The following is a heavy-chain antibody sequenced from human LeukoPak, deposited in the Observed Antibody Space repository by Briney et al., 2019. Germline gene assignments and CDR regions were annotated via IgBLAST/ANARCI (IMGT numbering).Heavy chain of an antibody. Sequence: SETLSLTCTVSGGSISSHYWSWIRQPPGKGLEWIGYIYYSGSTNYNPSLKSRVTISVDTSKNQFSLKLSSVTAADTAVYYCARLFALYAGKGYYFDYWGQGTLVTVSS. D-gene: IGHD4-23*01. J-gene: IGHJ4*02. V-gene: IGHV4-59*11. CDR2: IYYSGST. CDR1: GGSISSHY. CDR3: ARLFALYAGKGYYFDY.